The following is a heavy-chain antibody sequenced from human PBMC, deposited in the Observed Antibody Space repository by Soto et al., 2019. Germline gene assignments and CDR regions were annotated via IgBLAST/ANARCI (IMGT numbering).Heavy chain of an antibody. CDR2: IYHSGST. V-gene: IGHV4-4*02. Sequence: PSETLSLTCDFSGGSISSGHWWSWVRQPPGKGLEWIGEIYHSGSTNYNPSLKSRVTISVDKSKNHFSLRLSSVTAADTALYYCARHRAAAAPYYYFYAMDVWGQGTTVT. J-gene: IGHJ6*02. CDR1: GGSISSGHW. D-gene: IGHD6-13*01. CDR3: ARHRAAAAPYYYFYAMDV.